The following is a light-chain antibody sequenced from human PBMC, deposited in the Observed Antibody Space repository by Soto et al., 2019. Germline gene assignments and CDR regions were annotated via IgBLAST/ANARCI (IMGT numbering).Light chain of an antibody. Sequence: DIQLTQSPSFLSASVGDSVTITCRASQGISSYLAWYQQNPGKAPKLLIFATSTLQSGVPSRFSGSGSGTEYTLTISSLQPEDFATYYCQQLNSFPITFGQGTRLEIK. V-gene: IGKV1-9*01. J-gene: IGKJ5*01. CDR2: ATS. CDR1: QGISSY. CDR3: QQLNSFPIT.